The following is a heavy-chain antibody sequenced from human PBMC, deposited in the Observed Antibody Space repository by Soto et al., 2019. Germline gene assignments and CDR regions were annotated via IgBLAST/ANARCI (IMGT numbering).Heavy chain of an antibody. J-gene: IGHJ3*02. D-gene: IGHD6-13*01. CDR2: IYPGDSDT. CDR1: GYSFTSYW. CDR3: ARHSWQQLVNDAFDI. V-gene: IGHV5-51*01. Sequence: GESLKISFKGSGYSFTSYWIGWVRQMPGKGLEWMGIIYPGDSDTRYSPSFQGQVTISADKSISTAYLQWSSLKASDTAMYYCARHSWQQLVNDAFDIWGQGTMVTVSS.